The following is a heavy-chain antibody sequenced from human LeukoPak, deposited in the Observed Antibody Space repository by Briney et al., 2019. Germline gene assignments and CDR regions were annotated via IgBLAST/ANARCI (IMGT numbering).Heavy chain of an antibody. Sequence: ASVKVSCKASGYTFTSYGISWVRQAPGQGLEWMGWISAYNGNTNYARKFQGRVTMTRDTSISTAYMELSRLRSDDTAVYYCARPAVAGHYYYYYMDVWGKGTTVTVSS. CDR3: ARPAVAGHYYYYYMDV. D-gene: IGHD6-19*01. V-gene: IGHV1-18*01. CDR1: GYTFTSYG. J-gene: IGHJ6*03. CDR2: ISAYNGNT.